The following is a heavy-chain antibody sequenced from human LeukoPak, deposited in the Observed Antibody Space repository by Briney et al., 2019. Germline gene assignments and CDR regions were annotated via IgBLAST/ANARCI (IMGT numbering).Heavy chain of an antibody. D-gene: IGHD6-13*01. J-gene: IGHJ4*02. Sequence: SQALPLPYAIPGDRVSSTTAIWDWIRQSPSRCLEWLGWTYYKSNWYNDYAVSVKSRMTINPDTFKIQFSLHLNSVTPEDTAVYYCARESDQQLPPHFDYWGQGTLVTVSS. CDR1: GDRVSSTTAI. V-gene: IGHV6-1*01. CDR3: ARESDQQLPPHFDY. CDR2: TYYKSNWYN.